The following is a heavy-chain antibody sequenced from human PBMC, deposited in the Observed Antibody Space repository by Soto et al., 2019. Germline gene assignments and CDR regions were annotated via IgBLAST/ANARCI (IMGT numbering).Heavy chain of an antibody. Sequence: PGESLKISCKASGFGSTTYWIGWVRQMPGKGLEWMGIVYPGDSDTRYSPSFQGQVTISADKSITTAYLQWSSLKASDTAMYFCARRINIDAFDIWGQGTMVTVSS. CDR2: VYPGDSDT. CDR3: ARRINIDAFDI. V-gene: IGHV5-51*01. CDR1: GFGSTTYW. J-gene: IGHJ3*02.